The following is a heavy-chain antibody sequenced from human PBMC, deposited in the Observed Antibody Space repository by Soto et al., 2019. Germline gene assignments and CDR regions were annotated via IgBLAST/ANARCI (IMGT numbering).Heavy chain of an antibody. Sequence: SETLSLTCSVSGGSISSGNFYWSWIRQHPEKGLEWIGYIYNSGTTYYNPSLKRRVTISVDTSKNQFSLELNSVTAADMAIYYCAADPGEYQMHTWGQGTQVTVSS. CDR2: IYNSGTT. D-gene: IGHD3-10*01. CDR3: AADPGEYQMHT. V-gene: IGHV4-31*03. J-gene: IGHJ4*02. CDR1: GGSISSGNFY.